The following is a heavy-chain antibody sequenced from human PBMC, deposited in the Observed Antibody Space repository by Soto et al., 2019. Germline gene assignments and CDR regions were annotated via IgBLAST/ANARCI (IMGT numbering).Heavy chain of an antibody. J-gene: IGHJ6*02. CDR2: ISYDGGNK. D-gene: IGHD2-2*01. CDR1: GFTFSTYG. V-gene: IGHV3-30*18. Sequence: PGGSLRLSCAASGFTFSTYGMHWVRQAPGKGLEWVAVISYDGGNKYYGDSVKGRFTTSRDNPKNTLYLQMNSLRPEDTAVYYCAKVAGYCSSTTCSRDYYHYYGLAVWGQGTTVTVSS. CDR3: AKVAGYCSSTTCSRDYYHYYGLAV.